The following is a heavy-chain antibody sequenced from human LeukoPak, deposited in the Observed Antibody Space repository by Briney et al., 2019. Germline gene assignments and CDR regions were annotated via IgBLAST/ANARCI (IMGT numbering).Heavy chain of an antibody. V-gene: IGHV1-2*06. CDR3: ARVESTYYYDSSGYWYWFDP. CDR1: GYTFTSCY. J-gene: IGHJ5*02. Sequence: GASVKVSCKASGYTFTSCYMHWVRQAPGQGLERMGRINPNSGGTDYAQKFQGRVTMTRDTSISTAYMELSRLRSDDTAVYYCARVESTYYYDSSGYWYWFDPWGQGTLVTVSS. D-gene: IGHD3-22*01. CDR2: INPNSGGT.